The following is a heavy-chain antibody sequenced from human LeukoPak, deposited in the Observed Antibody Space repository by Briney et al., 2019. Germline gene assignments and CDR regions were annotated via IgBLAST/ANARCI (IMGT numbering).Heavy chain of an antibody. V-gene: IGHV3-48*01. J-gene: IGHJ5*02. CDR3: ARDRLHYDSPNWFDP. CDR2: ISSSSNTI. D-gene: IGHD3-3*01. Sequence: GGSLRLSCAASGFTFSSYSMNWVRQAPGKGLEWVSYISSSSNTIYYADSVKGRFTISRDNARNSLYLQMNSLRAEDTAVYYCARDRLHYDSPNWFDPWGQGTLVTVPS. CDR1: GFTFSSYS.